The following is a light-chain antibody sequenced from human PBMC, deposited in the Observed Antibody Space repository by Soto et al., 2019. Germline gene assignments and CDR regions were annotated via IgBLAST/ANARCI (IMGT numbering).Light chain of an antibody. CDR2: DAS. V-gene: IGKV3-11*01. CDR3: QPRSTWPLT. Sequence: TVLTEYPATLPLSPGPRLTLSCRASQSISTYLAWYPQTPGQAPRLLIYDASSRATGIPARVSVSGSGTAVTLTIRRLEPEEGAVDDGQPRSTWPLTFGEGTKVDIK. J-gene: IGKJ4*01. CDR1: QSISTY.